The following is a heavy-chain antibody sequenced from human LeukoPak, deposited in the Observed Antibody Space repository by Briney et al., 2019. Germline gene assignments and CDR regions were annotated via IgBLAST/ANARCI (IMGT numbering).Heavy chain of an antibody. CDR2: IKQDGSEK. J-gene: IGHJ4*02. CDR3: ARDDPYGKKYDY. CDR1: GFTFSSYW. Sequence: PGGSLRLSCAASGFTFSSYWMSWVRQAPGKGLEWVANIKQDGSEKYYVDSVKGRLTISRDNAKNPLYLQMNSLRAEDTAVYYCARDDPYGKKYDYWGQGTLVTVSS. D-gene: IGHD4-17*01. V-gene: IGHV3-7*01.